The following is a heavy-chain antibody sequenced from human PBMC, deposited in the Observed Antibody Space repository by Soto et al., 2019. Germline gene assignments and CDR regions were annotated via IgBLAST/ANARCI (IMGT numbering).Heavy chain of an antibody. CDR1: EFTFSAYA. J-gene: IGHJ6*02. CDR3: AKEDIVVETTIPRNYYYYGMDV. V-gene: IGHV3-23*01. CDR2: IIASGATT. Sequence: PGGSLRLSCAASEFTFSAYAMNWVRQAPGKGLEWVSSIIASGATTYYADSVKGRFTISRDNSKNTLSLQMNSLRAEDTAVYYCAKEDIVVETTIPRNYYYYGMDVWGHGTMVTVSS. D-gene: IGHD2-21*02.